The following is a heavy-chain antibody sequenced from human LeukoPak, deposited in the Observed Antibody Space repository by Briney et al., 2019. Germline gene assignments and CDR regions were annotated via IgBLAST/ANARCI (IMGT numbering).Heavy chain of an antibody. CDR3: AKTNYDILTPVGAFGY. J-gene: IGHJ4*02. CDR1: GFTFSSYA. V-gene: IGHV3-23*01. CDR2: ISGSGGST. D-gene: IGHD3-9*01. Sequence: PGGSLRLSCAASGFTFSSYAMSWVRQAPGKGLEWVSAISGSGGSTYYADSVKGRFTISRDNSKNTLYLQMNSLRAEDTAVYYCAKTNYDILTPVGAFGYWGQGTLVTVSS.